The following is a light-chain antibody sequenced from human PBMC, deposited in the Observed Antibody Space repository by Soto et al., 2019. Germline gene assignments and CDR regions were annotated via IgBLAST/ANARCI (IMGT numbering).Light chain of an antibody. CDR2: GAS. V-gene: IGKV3-15*01. CDR1: QSVSSN. CDR3: QQYNNWPPLN. J-gene: IGKJ4*01. Sequence: EIVMTQSPATLSVSPGERATLSCRASQSVSSNLACYQQKPGQAPRLLIYGASTRATGIPARFSGSGSGTEFTLTISSLQSEDFAVYYCQQYNNWPPLNFGGGTKVEIK.